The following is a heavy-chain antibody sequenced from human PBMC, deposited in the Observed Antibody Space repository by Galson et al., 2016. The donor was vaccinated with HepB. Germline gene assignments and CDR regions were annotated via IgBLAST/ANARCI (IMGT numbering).Heavy chain of an antibody. CDR1: GGTFSKCP. V-gene: IGHV1-69*06. Sequence: SVKVSCKASGGTFSKCPVAWVRQAPGQGLEWMGGINPISGTTKYAQKFQGRVTITADKSTSTAYMEVNNLRSEDTAVYFCARGRYETLTGYSKEVYDDMDVWGQGTTVTVSS. D-gene: IGHD3-9*01. CDR2: INPISGTT. CDR3: ARGRYETLTGYSKEVYDDMDV. J-gene: IGHJ6*02.